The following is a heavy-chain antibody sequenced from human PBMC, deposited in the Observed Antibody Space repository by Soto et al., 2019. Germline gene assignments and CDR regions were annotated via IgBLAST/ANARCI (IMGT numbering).Heavy chain of an antibody. D-gene: IGHD2-15*01. CDR2: ISGSGGNT. CDR3: ARDWSGQDVVFDH. Sequence: PGGFLRLSCAASGFTFSSYAMSWVRQAPGKGLEWVSTISGSGGNTYYVDSVKGRFTISRDNAKNSLYLQMNSLKAEDTAVYYCARDWSGQDVVFDHWGQGNMVTVSS. J-gene: IGHJ4*02. V-gene: IGHV3-23*01. CDR1: GFTFSSYA.